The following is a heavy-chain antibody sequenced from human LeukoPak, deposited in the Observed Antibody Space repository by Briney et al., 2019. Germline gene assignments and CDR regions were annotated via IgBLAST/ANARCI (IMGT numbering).Heavy chain of an antibody. CDR3: ASEYSGYDDYFDY. Sequence: ASVKVSCKASGGTFSSDAISWVRQAPGQGLEWMGRIIPIFGTANYAQKFQGRVTITTDESTSTAYMELSSLRSEDTAVYYCASEYSGYDDYFDYWGQGTLVTVSS. CDR1: GGTFSSDA. D-gene: IGHD5-12*01. V-gene: IGHV1-69*05. J-gene: IGHJ4*02. CDR2: IIPIFGTA.